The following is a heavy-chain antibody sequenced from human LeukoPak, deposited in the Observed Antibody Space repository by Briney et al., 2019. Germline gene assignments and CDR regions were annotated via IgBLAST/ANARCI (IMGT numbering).Heavy chain of an antibody. CDR1: GFTFSSYA. D-gene: IGHD1-14*01. V-gene: IGHV3-23*01. J-gene: IGHJ6*02. Sequence: GGSLRLSCAASGFTFSSYAMSWVRQAPGKGLEWVSAISGSGGSTYYADSVEGRFTISRDNSKNTLYLQMNSLRAEDTAVYYCAKVSGGGLYYDGMDVWGQGTTVTVSS. CDR3: AKVSGGGLYYDGMDV. CDR2: ISGSGGST.